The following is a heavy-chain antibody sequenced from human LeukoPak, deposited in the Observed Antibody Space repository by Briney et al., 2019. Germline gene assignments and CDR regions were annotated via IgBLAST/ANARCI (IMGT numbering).Heavy chain of an antibody. J-gene: IGHJ4*02. D-gene: IGHD2-2*01. V-gene: IGHV4-34*01. CDR1: GGSFSGYY. CDR3: ARGPGASVDF. Sequence: PSETLSLTCAVYGGSFSGYYWNWIRQPPGKGLEWIGEINHSGSPNYNPSLESRVTISEDTSKNHFSLMLRSVTAADTAVYYCARGPGASVDFWGQGTLVTVSS. CDR2: INHSGSP.